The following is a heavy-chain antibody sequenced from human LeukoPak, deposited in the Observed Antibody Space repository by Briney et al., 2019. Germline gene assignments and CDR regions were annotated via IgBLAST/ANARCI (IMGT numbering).Heavy chain of an antibody. D-gene: IGHD2-15*01. CDR3: ARLHKDFVDFDY. Sequence: TLSLTCTVSGGPISSGDYYWSWIRQPPGKGLEWIGYIYYSGSTYYNPSLKSRVTISVDTSKNQFSLKLSSVTAADTAVYHCARLHKDFVDFDYWGQGTLVTVSS. CDR2: IYYSGST. CDR1: GGPISSGDYY. V-gene: IGHV4-30-4*08. J-gene: IGHJ4*02.